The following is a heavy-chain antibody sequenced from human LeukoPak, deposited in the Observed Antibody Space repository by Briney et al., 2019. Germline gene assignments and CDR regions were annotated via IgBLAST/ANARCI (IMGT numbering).Heavy chain of an antibody. D-gene: IGHD2-15*01. CDR3: ARGKHTPVDAFDI. V-gene: IGHV3-21*01. Sequence: GGSLRLSCAASGFTFSSYSMNWVRQAPGKGLEWVTSISSSSSYIYYADSVKGRFTISRDNAKNSLYLQMNSLRAEDTAVYYCARGKHTPVDAFDIWGQGTMVTVSS. CDR1: GFTFSSYS. CDR2: ISSSSSYI. J-gene: IGHJ3*02.